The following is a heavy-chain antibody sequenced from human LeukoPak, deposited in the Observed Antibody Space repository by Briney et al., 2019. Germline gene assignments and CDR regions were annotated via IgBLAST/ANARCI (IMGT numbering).Heavy chain of an antibody. Sequence: SETLSLTCTVSGGSISSSGHYWNWIRQSPGKGLEWIGSVYYSGSTEYNPSLKSRVTISVDTSKNQFSLKLSSVTATDTSVYYCARQRAYYKYFHMDVWGKGTTVTVSS. V-gene: IGHV4-39*01. CDR3: ARQRAYYKYFHMDV. J-gene: IGHJ6*03. CDR2: VYYSGST. CDR1: GGSISSSGHY.